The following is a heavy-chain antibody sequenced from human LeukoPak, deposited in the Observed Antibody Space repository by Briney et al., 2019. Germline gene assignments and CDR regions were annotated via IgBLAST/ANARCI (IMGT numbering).Heavy chain of an antibody. V-gene: IGHV4-4*07. Sequence: PSETLSLTCTVSGASIGLYYWSWIRQPAGKGLEWIGRIYTSGTSNYSPSLKSRVTMSLDLSKNQLSLKLSSVTAADTAVYYCARASIAVAGTRSSREYNWFDPWGQGTLVTVSS. CDR1: GASIGLYY. CDR3: ARASIAVAGTRSSREYNWFDP. J-gene: IGHJ5*02. CDR2: IYTSGTS. D-gene: IGHD6-19*01.